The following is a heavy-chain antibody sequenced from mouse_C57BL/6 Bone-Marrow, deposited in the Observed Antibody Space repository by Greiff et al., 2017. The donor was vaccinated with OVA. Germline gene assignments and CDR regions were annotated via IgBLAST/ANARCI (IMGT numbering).Heavy chain of an antibody. Sequence: EVQLVESGGGLVQPGGSMKLSCVASGFTFSNYWMNWVRQSPEKGLEWVAQIRLKSDNYATNYAESVKGRFTISRDDSKSSVYLQMNNLRAEDTGIYYCTTLTGTRYFDVWGTGTTVTVSS. CDR2: IRLKSDNYAT. J-gene: IGHJ1*03. CDR3: TTLTGTRYFDV. V-gene: IGHV6-3*01. D-gene: IGHD4-1*01. CDR1: GFTFSNYW.